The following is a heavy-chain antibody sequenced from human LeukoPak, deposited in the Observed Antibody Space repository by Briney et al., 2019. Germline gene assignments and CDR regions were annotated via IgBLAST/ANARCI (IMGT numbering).Heavy chain of an antibody. CDR2: ISGSGGET. Sequence: GGSLRLSCAASGFTFSTYAMNWVRQAPGKELESISNISGSGGETYYKDSVRGRFTISRDNSKKTLFLQMNSLRAEDSAVYYCAKVLSVTKDYWYGLDVWGQGTTVTVSS. CDR1: GFTFSTYA. CDR3: AKVLSVTKDYWYGLDV. J-gene: IGHJ6*02. V-gene: IGHV3-23*01. D-gene: IGHD4-17*01.